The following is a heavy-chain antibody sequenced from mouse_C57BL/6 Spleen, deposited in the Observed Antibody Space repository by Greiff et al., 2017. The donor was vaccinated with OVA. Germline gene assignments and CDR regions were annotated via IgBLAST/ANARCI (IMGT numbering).Heavy chain of an antibody. CDR1: GFTFSSYA. CDR2: ISSGGDYI. V-gene: IGHV5-9-1*02. J-gene: IGHJ4*01. D-gene: IGHD1-1*02. Sequence: EVQLVESGAGLVKPGGSLKLSCAASGFTFSSYAMSWVRQTPEKRLEWVAYISSGGDYIYYADTVKGRFTISRDNARNTLYLQMSSLKSEDTAMYYCTRDRGGSSKDYWGQGTSVTVSS. CDR3: TRDRGGSSKDY.